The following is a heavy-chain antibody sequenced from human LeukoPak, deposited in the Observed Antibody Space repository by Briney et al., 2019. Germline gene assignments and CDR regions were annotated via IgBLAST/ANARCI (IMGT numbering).Heavy chain of an antibody. CDR3: AREDYGGNPDY. Sequence: ASVKVSCKASGYTFTGYYMHWVRQAPGQGLEWMGWINPNSGGTNYAQKFQGRVTMTRDTSTSTVYMELSSLRSEDTAVYYCAREDYGGNPDYWGQGTLVTVSS. CDR1: GYTFTGYY. J-gene: IGHJ4*02. CDR2: INPNSGGT. V-gene: IGHV1-2*02. D-gene: IGHD4-23*01.